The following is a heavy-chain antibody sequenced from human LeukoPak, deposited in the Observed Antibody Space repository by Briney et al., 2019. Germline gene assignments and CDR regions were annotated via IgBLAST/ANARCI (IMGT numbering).Heavy chain of an antibody. V-gene: IGHV3-7*01. CDR2: INKDGTNK. D-gene: IGHD2-15*01. Sequence: GGSLRLSCVASEFTFSSYWMSWVRQAPGKGLEWVASINKDGTNKNYVDSVKGRFDISRDNTKNSLHLQMSSLRAEDTAVYYCVREWVACGQGYNGFDRWGQGTLATVSS. CDR3: VREWVACGQGYNGFDR. J-gene: IGHJ5*02. CDR1: EFTFSSYW.